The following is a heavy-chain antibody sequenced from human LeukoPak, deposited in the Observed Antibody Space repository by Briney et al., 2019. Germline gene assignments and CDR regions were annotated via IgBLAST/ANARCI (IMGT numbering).Heavy chain of an antibody. V-gene: IGHV3-43*02. D-gene: IGHD1-1*01. CDR1: GFTLDDFV. J-gene: IGHJ4*02. CDR3: VRGTAY. CDR2: ISGNGLST. Sequence: GGSLRLSCAASGFTLDDFVLHWVRHAPGKGLEWVSLISGNGLSTYYADSVKGRFTISRDKSKNSLYLQMNSLTVEDTALYYCVRGTAYWGQGTLVTVSS.